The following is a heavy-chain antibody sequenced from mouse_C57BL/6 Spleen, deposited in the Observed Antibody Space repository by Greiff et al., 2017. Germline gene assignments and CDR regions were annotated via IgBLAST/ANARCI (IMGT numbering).Heavy chain of an antibody. CDR1: GFTFSSYG. Sequence: EVKLQESGGDLVKPGGSLKLSCAASGFTFSSYGMSWVRQTPDKRLEWVATISSGGSYTYYPDSVKGRFTISRDNAKNTLYLQMSSLKSEDTAMYYCARDYGYDKAWFAYWGQGTLVTVSA. D-gene: IGHD2-2*01. CDR2: ISSGGSYT. J-gene: IGHJ3*01. V-gene: IGHV5-6*01. CDR3: ARDYGYDKAWFAY.